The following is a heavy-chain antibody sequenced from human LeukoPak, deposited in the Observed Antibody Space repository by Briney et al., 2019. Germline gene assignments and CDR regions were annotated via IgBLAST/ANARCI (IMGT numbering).Heavy chain of an antibody. J-gene: IGHJ5*02. D-gene: IGHD3-10*01. V-gene: IGHV4-30-2*01. CDR2: IYHSGST. CDR3: ARDRTPDYYGSGFDP. CDR1: GGSISSGGYS. Sequence: MTSQTLSLTCAVSGGSISSGGYSWSWIRQPPGKGLEWIGYIYHSGSTYYSPSLKSRVTISVDRSKNQFSLKLSSVTAADTAVYYCARDRTPDYYGSGFDPWGQGTLVTVSS.